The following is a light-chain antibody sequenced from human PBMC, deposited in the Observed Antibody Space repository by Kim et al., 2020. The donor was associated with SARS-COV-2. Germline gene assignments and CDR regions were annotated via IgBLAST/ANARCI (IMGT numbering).Light chain of an antibody. J-gene: IGKJ4*01. CDR1: QDISSY. Sequence: IQLTQSPSSLSASVGDRVTITCRASQDISSYLAWYQQKPGKAPKLLIYAASTLQSGVPSRFSGSGSGTDFTLTISSLQPEDFATYYCQQLNSYPLTFAGGTKVDIK. V-gene: IGKV1-9*01. CDR3: QQLNSYPLT. CDR2: AAS.